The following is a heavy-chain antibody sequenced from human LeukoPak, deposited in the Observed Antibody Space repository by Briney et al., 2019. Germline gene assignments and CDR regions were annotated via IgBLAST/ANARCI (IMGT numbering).Heavy chain of an antibody. Sequence: GGSLRLSCAASGFTFRSYAMNWVRQAPGEGLEWVSAISGSGSATYYADSVKGRFTISRDNSKNTLYLQMNSLRAEDTAVYYCAKDQYGEAFDIWGPGTMVTVSS. CDR3: AKDQYGEAFDI. J-gene: IGHJ3*02. CDR1: GFTFRSYA. D-gene: IGHD4-17*01. V-gene: IGHV3-23*01. CDR2: ISGSGSAT.